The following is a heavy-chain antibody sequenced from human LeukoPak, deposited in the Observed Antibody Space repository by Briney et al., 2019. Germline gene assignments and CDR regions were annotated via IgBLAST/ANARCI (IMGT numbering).Heavy chain of an antibody. Sequence: GGSLRLSCAASGFTFSSYSMNWVRQAPGKGLEWVSSISSDNSYIYYADSVKGRFTISRDNAKNSLYLQMNSLRAEDTAVYYCAKMGVSSSWYGGYYYYGMDVWGQGTTVTVSS. D-gene: IGHD6-13*01. V-gene: IGHV3-21*01. J-gene: IGHJ6*02. CDR3: AKMGVSSSWYGGYYYYGMDV. CDR2: ISSDNSYI. CDR1: GFTFSSYS.